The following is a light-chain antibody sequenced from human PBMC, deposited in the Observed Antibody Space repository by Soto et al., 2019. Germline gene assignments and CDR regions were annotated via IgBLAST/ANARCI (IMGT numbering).Light chain of an antibody. CDR1: QTIYNY. CDR2: AAS. CDR3: QQSYTILPWT. J-gene: IGKJ1*01. Sequence: DVQMTQSPSSLSASVGDSVTISCRASQTIYNYLNWYQQRPGKAPNLLIYAASSLHSGVPSRFSGSRSGTDFTLTIDGLQPEDFATYYCQQSYTILPWTFGQGTKVEIK. V-gene: IGKV1-39*01.